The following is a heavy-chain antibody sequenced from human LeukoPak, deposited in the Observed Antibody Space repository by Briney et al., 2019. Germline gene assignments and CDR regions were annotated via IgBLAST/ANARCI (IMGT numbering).Heavy chain of an antibody. V-gene: IGHV3-30-3*01. CDR3: AGSVGATVDY. J-gene: IGHJ4*02. D-gene: IGHD1-26*01. CDR2: ISYDGSNK. Sequence: GGSLRLSCAASGFTFSSYAMHWVRQAPGKGLEWVAVISYDGSNKYYADSVKGRFTISRDNSKNTLYLQMNSLRAEDTAVYYCAGSVGATVDYWGQGTLVTVSS. CDR1: GFTFSSYA.